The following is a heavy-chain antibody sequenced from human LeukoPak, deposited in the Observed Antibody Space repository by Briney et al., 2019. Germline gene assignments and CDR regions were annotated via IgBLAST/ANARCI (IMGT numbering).Heavy chain of an antibody. CDR2: ISSNGGST. CDR1: GFTFSSYA. Sequence: GGSLRGSCAASGFTFSSYAMHWVRQAPGKGLEYVSAISSNGGSTYYANSVKGRFTISRDNSKNTLYLQMGSLRAEDMAVYYCARMYYDFWSGYYPYWGQGTLVTVSS. V-gene: IGHV3-64*01. J-gene: IGHJ4*02. D-gene: IGHD3-3*01. CDR3: ARMYYDFWSGYYPY.